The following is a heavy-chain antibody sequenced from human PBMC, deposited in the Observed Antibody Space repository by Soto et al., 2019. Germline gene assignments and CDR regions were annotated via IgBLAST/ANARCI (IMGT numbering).Heavy chain of an antibody. CDR3: ARDEGYTIPFGWFDP. V-gene: IGHV1-18*01. J-gene: IGHJ5*02. D-gene: IGHD3-9*01. Sequence: ASVKVSCKASGYTFTNYCICWVRQAPGQGLEWMGWISAYNGNTNYAQKLQGRVTMTTDTSTSTAYMELRSLRSDDTAVYYCARDEGYTIPFGWFDPWGQGTLVTVSS. CDR2: ISAYNGNT. CDR1: GYTFTNYC.